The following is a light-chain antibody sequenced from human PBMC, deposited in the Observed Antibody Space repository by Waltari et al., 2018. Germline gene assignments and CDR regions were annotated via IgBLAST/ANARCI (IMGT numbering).Light chain of an antibody. J-gene: IGLJ3*02. CDR3: GTWDGSLSAWV. CDR2: RNN. CDR1: SSNIGSNY. V-gene: IGLV1-47*01. Sequence: QSVLTPPPSASGTPGQRVTISCSGSSSNIGSNYVYRYQQVPGTAPKLLIYRNNQRPSGVPDRFSGSKSGTSASLAISGLRSEDEADYYCGTWDGSLSAWVFGGGTKLTVL.